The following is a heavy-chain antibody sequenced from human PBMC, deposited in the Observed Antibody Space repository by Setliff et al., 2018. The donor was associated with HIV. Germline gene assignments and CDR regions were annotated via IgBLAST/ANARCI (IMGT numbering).Heavy chain of an antibody. CDR2: IYHSGST. V-gene: IGHV4-39*07. J-gene: IGHJ4*02. D-gene: IGHD6-13*01. Sequence: LSETLSLTCTVSGGSISSSNYYWGWIRQPPGKGLEWIGSIYHSGSTYDSPSLKSRVTISVDTSKNQFSLKLSSVTAADTAIYHCARTYSSNWYIDYWGQGTLVTVSS. CDR3: ARTYSSNWYIDY. CDR1: GGSISSSNYY.